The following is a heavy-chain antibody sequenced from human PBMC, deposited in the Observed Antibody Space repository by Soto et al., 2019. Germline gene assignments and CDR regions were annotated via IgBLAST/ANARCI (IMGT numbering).Heavy chain of an antibody. D-gene: IGHD1-26*01. CDR2: VSAGGGST. Sequence: EVQLLESGGGLVQPGGSLRLSCAASGFTFSTYDMSWVRQAPGKGLEWVSAVSAGGGSTYYTDSVKGRFTISRDNSKNTVYLQMNSLRGEDTAVYYCHGLLRRSPIDYWDQGTLVTVSS. CDR3: HGLLRRSPIDY. V-gene: IGHV3-23*01. CDR1: GFTFSTYD. J-gene: IGHJ4*02.